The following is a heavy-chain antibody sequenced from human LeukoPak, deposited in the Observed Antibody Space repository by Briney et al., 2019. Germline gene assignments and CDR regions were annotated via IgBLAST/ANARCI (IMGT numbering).Heavy chain of an antibody. CDR3: ARVEDIVVVPAAMGGIYGMDV. V-gene: IGHV3-30*03. CDR2: ISYDGSNK. Sequence: RRSLRLSCAASGFTFSTYGMHWVRQAPGKGLERVAVISYDGSNKYYADSLKGRFTISRDNSKNTLYLQMNSLRAEDTAVYYCARVEDIVVVPAAMGGIYGMDVWGQGTTVTVSS. CDR1: GFTFSTYG. J-gene: IGHJ6*02. D-gene: IGHD2-2*01.